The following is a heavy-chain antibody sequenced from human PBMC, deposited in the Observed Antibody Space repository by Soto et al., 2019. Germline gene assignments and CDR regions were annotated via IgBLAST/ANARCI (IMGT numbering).Heavy chain of an antibody. Sequence: PGESLKISCKGSGYSFTSYWIGWVRQMPWKGLEWMGIIYPGDSDTRYSPSFQGQVTISADKSTNTAYLQWSSLKASDTAMYYCARPNAYSSSWYNYYGMDVWGQGTTVTVSS. CDR2: IYPGDSDT. V-gene: IGHV5-51*01. J-gene: IGHJ6*02. CDR1: GYSFTSYW. D-gene: IGHD6-13*01. CDR3: ARPNAYSSSWYNYYGMDV.